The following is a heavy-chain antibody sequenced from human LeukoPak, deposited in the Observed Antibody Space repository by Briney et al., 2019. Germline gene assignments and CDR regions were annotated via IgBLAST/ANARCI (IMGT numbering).Heavy chain of an antibody. CDR1: GGSFSGYY. CDR3: ARGNRPYGEHEAFDI. D-gene: IGHD3-10*01. Sequence: MASETLSLTCAVYGGSFSGYYWSWIRQPPGKGLEWIGEINHSGSTNYNPSLQSRVTISVDTSKNQFSLKVSSVSAADTAVYYCARGNRPYGEHEAFDIWGHGTTVTVSP. CDR2: INHSGST. V-gene: IGHV4-34*01. J-gene: IGHJ3*02.